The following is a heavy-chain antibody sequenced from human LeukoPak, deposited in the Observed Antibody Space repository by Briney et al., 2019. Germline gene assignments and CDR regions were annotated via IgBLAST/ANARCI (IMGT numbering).Heavy chain of an antibody. J-gene: IGHJ4*02. Sequence: GGSLRLSCAASGFTSRFTSSSCAMTWVRQAPGKGLEWVSGISGSGDSTYYADSVKGRFTISRDNPKNMLYLQMNSLRAEDTATYYCAARPTSAAVAPSDYWGQGTLVTVSS. V-gene: IGHV3-23*01. CDR3: AARPTSAAVAPSDY. CDR2: ISGSGDST. CDR1: GFTSRFTSSSCA. D-gene: IGHD6-19*01.